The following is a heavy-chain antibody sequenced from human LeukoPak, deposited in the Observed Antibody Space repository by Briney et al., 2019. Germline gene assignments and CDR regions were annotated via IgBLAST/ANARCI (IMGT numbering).Heavy chain of an antibody. D-gene: IGHD4-23*01. J-gene: IGHJ4*02. V-gene: IGHV4-31*03. CDR3: ARDYYGGNPGYYFDY. CDR1: GGSISSGGYY. CDR2: IYFSGST. Sequence: SETLSLTCTVSGGSISSGGYYWGWIRQHPGKGLEWIGCIYFSGSTYYNPSLQSRVTISVDTSKNQFSLQLISVTAADAAVYYCARDYYGGNPGYYFDYWGQGTLVTVSS.